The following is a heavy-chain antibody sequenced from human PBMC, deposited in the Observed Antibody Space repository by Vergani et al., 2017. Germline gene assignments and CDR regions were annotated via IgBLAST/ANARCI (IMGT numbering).Heavy chain of an antibody. J-gene: IGHJ3*02. CDR2: IKSKTDGGTT. CDR3: TTGLRVYYYDSSGYYSSAFDI. Sequence: EVQLLESGGGLVQPGGSLRLSCAASGFTFSNAWMSWVRQAPGKGLEWVGRIKSKTDGGTTDYAAPVKGRFTISRDDSKNTLYLQMNSLKTEDTAVYYCTTGLRVYYYDSSGYYSSAFDIWGQGTMVTVSS. CDR1: GFTFSNAW. V-gene: IGHV3-15*01. D-gene: IGHD3-22*01.